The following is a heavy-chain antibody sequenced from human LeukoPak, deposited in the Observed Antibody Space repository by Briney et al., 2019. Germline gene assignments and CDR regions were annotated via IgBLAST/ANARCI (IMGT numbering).Heavy chain of an antibody. CDR1: GYTLTELS. J-gene: IGHJ4*02. CDR2: FDPEDDET. V-gene: IGHV1-24*01. Sequence: GASVKVSCKVSGYTLTELSIHWVRQAPGKGLEWMGGFDPEDDETIYAQKFQGRITVTEDTSTDTAYMELGSLRSEDTAVYYCATPRAYNYGDYFDYWGQGTLVTVSS. D-gene: IGHD5-18*01. CDR3: ATPRAYNYGDYFDY.